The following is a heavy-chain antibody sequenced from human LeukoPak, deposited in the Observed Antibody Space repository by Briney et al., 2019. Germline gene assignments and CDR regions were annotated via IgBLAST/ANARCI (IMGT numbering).Heavy chain of an antibody. J-gene: IGHJ4*02. CDR1: GYTFTSYY. V-gene: IGHV1-2*02. CDR2: INPNSGGT. CDR3: ARDPFTVTTYLDY. D-gene: IGHD4-17*01. Sequence: ASVKVSCKASGYTFTSYYMHWVRQAPGQGLEWMGWINPNSGGTNYAQKFQGRVTMTRDTSISTAHMELSRLRSDDTAVYYCARDPFTVTTYLDYWGQGTLVTVSS.